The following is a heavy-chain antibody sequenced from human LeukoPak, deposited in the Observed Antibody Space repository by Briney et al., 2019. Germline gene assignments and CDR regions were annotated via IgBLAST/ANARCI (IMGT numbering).Heavy chain of an antibody. CDR3: ATVAGGYFDWLSSKRFDY. V-gene: IGHV1-8*01. Sequence: ASVKVSCKASGYSFTSYDINWVRQATGQGLEWMAWMNPNNGNTVYAQKFQGRVTMTSNTSISTAYMELSSLRSEDTAVYYCATVAGGYFDWLSSKRFDYWGQGTLVTVSS. D-gene: IGHD3-9*01. CDR1: GYSFTSYD. CDR2: MNPNNGNT. J-gene: IGHJ4*02.